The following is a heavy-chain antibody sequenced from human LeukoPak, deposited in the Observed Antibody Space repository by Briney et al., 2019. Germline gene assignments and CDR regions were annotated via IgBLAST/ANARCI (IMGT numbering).Heavy chain of an antibody. V-gene: IGHV3-48*02. D-gene: IGHD3-22*01. J-gene: IGHJ4*02. CDR1: RFTFSSYG. CDR3: ARDPYYYDSSGYYSTDY. Sequence: RTGGSLRLSCAASRFTFSSYGMNWVRQAPGKGLEWVSYISDSTSSKYHADSVKGRFTISRDNAKNSLYLQMNSLRDEDTAVYYCARDPYYYDSSGYYSTDYWGQGTLVTVSS. CDR2: ISDSTSSK.